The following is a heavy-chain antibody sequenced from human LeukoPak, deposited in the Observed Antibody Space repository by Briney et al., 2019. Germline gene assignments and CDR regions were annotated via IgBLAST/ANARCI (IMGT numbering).Heavy chain of an antibody. CDR3: ARVGIPLGPVDY. CDR1: GGSISSYY. CDR2: IYYSGST. V-gene: IGHV4-59*01. Sequence: PSETLSLTCTVSGGSISSYYWSWIRQPPGKGLEWIGYIYYSGSTNYNPSLKSRVTISVDTSKNQFSLKLSSVTAADTAVYYCARVGIPLGPVDYWGQGTLVTVSS. D-gene: IGHD5-18*01. J-gene: IGHJ4*02.